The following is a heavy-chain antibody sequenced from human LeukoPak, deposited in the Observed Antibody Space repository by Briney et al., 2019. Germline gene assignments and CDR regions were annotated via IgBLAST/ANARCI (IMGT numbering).Heavy chain of an antibody. CDR3: ARGYSNYFDP. Sequence: ASVKVSCKASGGTFSSYAISWVRLAPGQGLEWMGRIIPILGIANYAQKFQGRVTITADKSTSTAYMELSSLRSEDTAVYYCARGYSNYFDPWGQGTLVTVSS. D-gene: IGHD4-11*01. J-gene: IGHJ5*02. CDR2: IIPILGIA. CDR1: GGTFSSYA. V-gene: IGHV1-69*04.